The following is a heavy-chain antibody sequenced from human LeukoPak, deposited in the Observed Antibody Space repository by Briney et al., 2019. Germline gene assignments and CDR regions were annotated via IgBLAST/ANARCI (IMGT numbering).Heavy chain of an antibody. D-gene: IGHD6-13*01. V-gene: IGHV4-31*11. CDR3: ARVSWDGAFDI. J-gene: IGHJ3*02. CDR1: GGSFSGYY. Sequence: PSETLSLTCAVYGGSFSGYYWSWIRQHPGKGLEWIGYIYYSGSTYYNPSLKSRVTISVDTSKNQFSLKLSSVTAADTAVYYCARVSWDGAFDIWGQGTMVTVSS. CDR2: IYYSGST.